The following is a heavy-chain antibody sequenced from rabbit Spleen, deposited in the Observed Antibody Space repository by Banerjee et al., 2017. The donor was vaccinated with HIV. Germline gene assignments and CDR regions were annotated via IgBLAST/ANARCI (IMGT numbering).Heavy chain of an antibody. CDR3: ARDGVFYVSSGWGLTRLDL. CDR2: IDNGDGST. D-gene: IGHD4-1*01. CDR1: GFDFNDYY. Sequence: QEQLVESGGGLVQAEGSLTLTCKASGFDFNDYYYMCWVRQAPGKGPEWIACIDNGDGSTYYASWVNGRFTISRSTSLNTVTLQMTSLTAADTATYFCARDGVFYVSSGWGLTRLDLWGPGTLVTVS. V-gene: IGHV1S47*01. J-gene: IGHJ3*01.